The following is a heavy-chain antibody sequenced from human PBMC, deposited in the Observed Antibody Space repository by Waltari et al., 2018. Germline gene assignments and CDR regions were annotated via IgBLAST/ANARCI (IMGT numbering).Heavy chain of an antibody. CDR3: AREGITIFGVVTMPLDY. Sequence: QVQLVQSGAEVKKPGSSVKVSCKASGGTFSSYAISWVRQAPGQGLEWMGRSIPIFGTANYAQKFQGRVTITADKSTSTAYMERSSLRSEDTAVYYCAREGITIFGVVTMPLDYWGQGTLVTVSS. D-gene: IGHD3-3*01. J-gene: IGHJ4*02. CDR1: GGTFSSYA. CDR2: SIPIFGTA. V-gene: IGHV1-69*13.